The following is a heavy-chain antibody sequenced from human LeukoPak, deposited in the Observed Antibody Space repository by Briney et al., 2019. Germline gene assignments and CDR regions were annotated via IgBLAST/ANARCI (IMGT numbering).Heavy chain of an antibody. V-gene: IGHV1-18*01. J-gene: IGHJ4*02. CDR1: GYTSTRYG. Sequence: SPKLSCKASGYTSTRYGIGSVCHTPRQGVEWMGWISAYNGNTNYAQKLQGRVTMTTDTSTSTAYMELRSLRSDDTAVYYCARGGVPAAAQYYFDYWGQGTLVTVSS. CDR3: ARGGVPAAAQYYFDY. CDR2: ISAYNGNT. D-gene: IGHD2-2*01.